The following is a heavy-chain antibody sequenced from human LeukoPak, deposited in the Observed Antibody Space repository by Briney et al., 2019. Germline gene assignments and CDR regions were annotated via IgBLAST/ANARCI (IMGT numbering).Heavy chain of an antibody. CDR1: GFTFSNAW. J-gene: IGHJ4*02. V-gene: IGHV3-15*01. D-gene: IGHD5-18*01. CDR3: TTLHSYGYRDHGNDY. Sequence: GGSLRLSCAASGFTFSNAWMSWVRQAPGKGLEWVGRIKSKTDGGTTDYAAPVKGRFTISRDDSKNTLYLQMNSLKTEDTAVYYCTTLHSYGYRDHGNDYWGQGTLVTVSS. CDR2: IKSKTDGGTT.